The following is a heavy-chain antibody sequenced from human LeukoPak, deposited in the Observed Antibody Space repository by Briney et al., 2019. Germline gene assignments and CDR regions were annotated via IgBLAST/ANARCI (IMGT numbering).Heavy chain of an antibody. CDR3: AMELDLSLWVGWFDP. J-gene: IGHJ5*02. V-gene: IGHV4-4*07. Sequence: SETLSLTCTVSGYSISSGHYWSWIRQPAGKGLEWIGRIYTSGSTNYNPSLKSRVTMSVDTSKNQLSLKLSSVTAADTTVYNSAMELDLSLWVGWFDPWGQGTLVTVSS. CDR2: IYTSGST. D-gene: IGHD2-21*01. CDR1: GYSISSGHY.